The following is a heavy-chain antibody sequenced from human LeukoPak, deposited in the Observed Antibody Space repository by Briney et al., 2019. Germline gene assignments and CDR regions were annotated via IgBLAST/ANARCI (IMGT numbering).Heavy chain of an antibody. V-gene: IGHV4-39*01. J-gene: IGHJ4*01. CDR1: GGSISSSSYY. CDR2: IYYSGST. Sequence: SETLSLTCTVSGGSISSSSYYWGWIRQHPGKGLEWNGRIYYSGSTYYNPSLKSRVTISVDTSKNQFSLKLSSATAADTAVYYCAIRYIDGTSGYYHDYWGHGTLVTASS. D-gene: IGHD3-22*01. CDR3: AIRYIDGTSGYYHDY.